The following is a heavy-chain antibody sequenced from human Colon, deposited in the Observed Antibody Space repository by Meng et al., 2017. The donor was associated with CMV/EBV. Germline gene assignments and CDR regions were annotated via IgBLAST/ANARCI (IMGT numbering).Heavy chain of an antibody. Sequence: GESLKISCATSGFTFSNYDIHWVRQAPGKGLEWVACTRYHGRETYYADSVTGRFTISRDKSKNTVFLQLDSLRAEDTAVYYCARGRFFDHWGQGTRVTVSS. CDR2: TRYHGRET. J-gene: IGHJ4*02. V-gene: IGHV3-30*02. CDR1: GFTFSNYD. CDR3: ARGRFFDH. D-gene: IGHD5-24*01.